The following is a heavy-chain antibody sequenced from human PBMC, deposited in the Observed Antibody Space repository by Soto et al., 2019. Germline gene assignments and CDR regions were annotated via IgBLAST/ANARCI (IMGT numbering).Heavy chain of an antibody. Sequence: QVQLQQWGAGLLKPSETLSLTCAVYGGSFSGYYWSWIRQPPGKGLEWIGEINHSGSTNYNPSLKSRVTISVDTSKNQFSLKLSSVTAADTAVYYCARESAVYSSSPFDYWGQGTLVTVSS. D-gene: IGHD6-6*01. CDR3: ARESAVYSSSPFDY. CDR1: GGSFSGYY. J-gene: IGHJ4*02. V-gene: IGHV4-34*01. CDR2: INHSGST.